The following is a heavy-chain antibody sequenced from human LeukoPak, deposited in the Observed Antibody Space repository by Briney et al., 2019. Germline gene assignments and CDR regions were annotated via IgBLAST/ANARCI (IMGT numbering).Heavy chain of an antibody. Sequence: GGFRRLSCAASGFTFSNYCMSWVRQAPGKGLEWVANIKQDGSEKFYVDSVKGRPTISRDNAKNSLYLQMNSLRVEDTAVYYCARVQGSSGPGIFEYWGQGTLVTVSS. CDR2: IKQDGSEK. CDR3: ARVQGSSGPGIFEY. CDR1: GFTFSNYC. V-gene: IGHV3-7*01. D-gene: IGHD6-19*01. J-gene: IGHJ4*02.